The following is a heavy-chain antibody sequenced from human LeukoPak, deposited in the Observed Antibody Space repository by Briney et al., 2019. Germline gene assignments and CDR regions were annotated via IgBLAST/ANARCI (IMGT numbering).Heavy chain of an antibody. CDR3: ARDHILSIAAFDY. Sequence: SETLSLTCAVYGGSFSGYYWSWIRQPPGKGLEWIGEINHSGSTNYNPSLKSRVTMSVDTSKNQFSLKLSSVTAADTAVYYCARDHILSIAAFDYWGQGTLVTVSS. D-gene: IGHD6-6*01. V-gene: IGHV4-34*01. J-gene: IGHJ4*02. CDR1: GGSFSGYY. CDR2: INHSGST.